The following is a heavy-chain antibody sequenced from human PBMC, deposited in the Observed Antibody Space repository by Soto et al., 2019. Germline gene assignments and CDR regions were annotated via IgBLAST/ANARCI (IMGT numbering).Heavy chain of an antibody. CDR3: ARTVDTAMATNP. V-gene: IGHV3-30*03. D-gene: IGHD5-18*01. Sequence: QVQLVESGGGGVQPGRSLRLSCAASGFTFSSYGMHWVRQAPGKGLEWVAVISYDGSNKYYADSVKGRFTISRDNSKNTLYLQMNSLRAEDTAVYYCARTVDTAMATNPWGQGTLVTVSS. J-gene: IGHJ5*02. CDR2: ISYDGSNK. CDR1: GFTFSSYG.